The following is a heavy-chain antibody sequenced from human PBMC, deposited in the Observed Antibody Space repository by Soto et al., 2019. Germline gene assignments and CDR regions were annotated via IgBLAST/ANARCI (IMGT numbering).Heavy chain of an antibody. J-gene: IGHJ3*02. CDR1: GDSVSSNSAA. D-gene: IGHD6-13*01. CDR2: TYYRSKWYN. V-gene: IGHV6-1*01. Sequence: KQSQTLSLTCAISGDSVSSNSAAWNWIRQSPSRGLEWLGRTYYRSKWYNDYAVSVKSRITINPDTSKNQFSQQLNSVTPENTAVYYCARGRGIAAASRRDSWGQGTIVTFSS. CDR3: ARGRGIAAASRRDS.